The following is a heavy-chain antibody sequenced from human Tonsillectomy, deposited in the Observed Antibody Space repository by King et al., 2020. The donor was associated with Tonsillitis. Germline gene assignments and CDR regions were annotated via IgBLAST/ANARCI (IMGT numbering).Heavy chain of an antibody. D-gene: IGHD2-2*01. CDR3: AADQDVVAAATVYYYYGMDV. V-gene: IGHV1-58*01. J-gene: IGHJ6*02. CDR2: IVVGSGNT. Sequence: QLVESGPEVKKPGTSVKVSCKASGFTFTSSAVQWVRQARGQRLEWIGWIVVGSGNTNYAQKFQERVTITRDMSTSTAYMELSSLRSEDTAVYYCAADQDVVAAATVYYYYGMDVWGQGTTVTVSS. CDR1: GFTFTSSA.